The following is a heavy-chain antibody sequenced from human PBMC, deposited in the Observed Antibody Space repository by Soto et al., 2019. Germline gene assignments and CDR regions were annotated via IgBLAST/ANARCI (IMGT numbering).Heavy chain of an antibody. J-gene: IGHJ4*01. CDR1: GFTFSSYA. D-gene: IGHD1-1*01. CDR2: ISGSGGST. CDR3: ANHPTGNPKYYFDY. V-gene: IGHV3-23*01. Sequence: GGSLRLSCAASGFTFSSYAMSWVRQAPGKGLEWVSAISGSGGSTYYADSVKGRFTISRDNSKNTLYLQMNSLRAEDTAVYYCANHPTGNPKYYFDYWGHGTLVTVSS.